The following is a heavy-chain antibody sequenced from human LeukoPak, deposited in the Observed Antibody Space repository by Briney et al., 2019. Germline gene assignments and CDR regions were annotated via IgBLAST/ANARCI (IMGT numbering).Heavy chain of an antibody. CDR2: IYPGDSDT. D-gene: IGHD3-22*01. J-gene: IGHJ4*02. V-gene: IGHV5-51*01. Sequence: PGESLKISCKGSGYSFTSYWMGWVRQMPGIGLEWMGIIYPGDSDTRYSPSFQGQVTISADKSISTAYLQWSSLKASDTAMYYCARRMNYYDSSDYLYYFDYWGQGTLVTVSS. CDR1: GYSFTSYW. CDR3: ARRMNYYDSSDYLYYFDY.